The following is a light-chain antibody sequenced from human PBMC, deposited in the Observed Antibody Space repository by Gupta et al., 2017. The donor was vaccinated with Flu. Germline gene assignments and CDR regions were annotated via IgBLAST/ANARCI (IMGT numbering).Light chain of an antibody. CDR3: MQALQTPRT. Sequence: DLGRPRSHLSRPVPPEGPASISCRSSQSLLHSNGFNYLDWFLQKPGQSPQLLIYLGSNRASGVPDRFSGSGSGTDFTLKISRVEAEDVGVYYCMQALQTPRTFGQGTKVEIK. CDR1: QSLLHSNGFNY. V-gene: IGKV2-28*01. J-gene: IGKJ1*01. CDR2: LGS.